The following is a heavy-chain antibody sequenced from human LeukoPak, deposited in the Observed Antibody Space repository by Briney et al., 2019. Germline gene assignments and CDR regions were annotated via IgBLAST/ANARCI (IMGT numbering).Heavy chain of an antibody. CDR3: ARQYDILTKPFDY. V-gene: IGHV4-38-2*02. CDR2: IYHSGST. D-gene: IGHD3-9*01. CDR1: GYSISSDYY. J-gene: IGHJ4*02. Sequence: SETLSLTCTVSGYSISSDYYWGWIRQPPGKGLEWIGSIYHSGSTYYNPSLKSRVTISVDTSKNQFSLKLSSVTAADTAVYYCARQYDILTKPFDYWGQGTLVTVSS.